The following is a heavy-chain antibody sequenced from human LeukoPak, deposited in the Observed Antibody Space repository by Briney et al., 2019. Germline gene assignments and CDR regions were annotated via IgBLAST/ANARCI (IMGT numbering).Heavy chain of an antibody. CDR2: INFDGSST. J-gene: IGHJ5*02. CDR1: GFTFSSHW. D-gene: IGHD3-10*01. V-gene: IGHV3-74*01. Sequence: PGRSLRLSCTASGFTFSSHWMHWVRQAPGKGLVWVSRINFDGSSTNYADSVRGRFTISRDNAKDTLYLQINSLRAEDTAVYYCARGITGMYYYDPWGQGTLVTVSS. CDR3: ARGITGMYYYDP.